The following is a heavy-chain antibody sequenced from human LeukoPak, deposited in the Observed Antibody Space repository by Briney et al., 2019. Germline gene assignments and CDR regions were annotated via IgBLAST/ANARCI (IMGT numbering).Heavy chain of an antibody. Sequence: ASVKVSCKASGYTFTGYYMHWVRQAPGQGREWMGRINPNSGGTNYAQKLQGRVTMTRDTSISTAYMELSRLRSDDTAVYYCARGYSSSQNDCWGQGTLVTVSS. D-gene: IGHD6-6*01. CDR3: ARGYSSSQNDC. J-gene: IGHJ4*02. V-gene: IGHV1-2*06. CDR2: INPNSGGT. CDR1: GYTFTGYY.